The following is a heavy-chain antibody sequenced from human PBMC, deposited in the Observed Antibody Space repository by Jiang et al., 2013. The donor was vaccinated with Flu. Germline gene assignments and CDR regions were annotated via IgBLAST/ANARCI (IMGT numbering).Heavy chain of an antibody. CDR1: YY. J-gene: IGHJ1*01. Sequence: YYMHWVRQAPGQGLEWMGIINPSGGSTSYAQKFQGRVTMTRDTSTSTVYMELSSLRSEDTAVYYCAKKGHYESSGYLEYFQHWGQGTLVTVSS. CDR3: AKKGHYESSGYLEYFQH. D-gene: IGHD3-22*01. V-gene: IGHV1-46*01. CDR2: INPSGGST.